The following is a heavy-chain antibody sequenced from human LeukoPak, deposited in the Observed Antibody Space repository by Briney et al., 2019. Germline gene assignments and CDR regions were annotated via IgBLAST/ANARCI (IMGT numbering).Heavy chain of an antibody. CDR3: ARALGYYDFWSGSSSPSNWFDP. V-gene: IGHV4-59*01. Sequence: SETLSLTCTVSGGSTNFYYWSWIRQSPGKGLEWIGNIYYSGSINYNPSLTSRVTISVDTSKNQFSLILSSVTAADTAVYYCARALGYYDFWSGSSSPSNWFDPWGQGTLVTVSS. D-gene: IGHD3-3*01. J-gene: IGHJ5*02. CDR1: GGSTNFYY. CDR2: IYYSGSI.